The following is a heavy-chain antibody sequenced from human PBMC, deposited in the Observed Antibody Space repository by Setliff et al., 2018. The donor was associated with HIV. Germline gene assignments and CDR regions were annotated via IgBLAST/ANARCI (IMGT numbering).Heavy chain of an antibody. V-gene: IGHV1-8*02. CDR2: MNPNSGNT. D-gene: IGHD3-10*01. J-gene: IGHJ4*02. CDR1: RYTFTSYD. Sequence: GASVKVSCKASRYTFTSYDINWVRQATGQGLEWMGWMNPNSGNTGYAQKFQGRVTMTRDTSTTTVYMELSSLTSKDTAIYYCARDFGGRWTFDYWGQGTLVTVSS. CDR3: ARDFGGRWTFDY.